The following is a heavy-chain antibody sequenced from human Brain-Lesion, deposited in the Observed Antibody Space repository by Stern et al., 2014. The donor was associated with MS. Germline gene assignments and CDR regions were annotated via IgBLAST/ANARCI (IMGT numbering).Heavy chain of an antibody. V-gene: IGHV4-61*02. CDR2: IFNSGRT. CDR3: ARGRVVPGFQYYATDV. CDR1: GGSISSGGYY. D-gene: IGHD2-2*01. Sequence: VQLVQSGPGLVKPSQTLSLSCTVSGGSISSGGYYWSWIRQPPGKGLEWIGRIFNSGRTSHNPSLKSRVTISIDTSTNHFFPRVNPMTAADTAVYYCARGRVVPGFQYYATDVWGQGTTVIVSS. J-gene: IGHJ6*02.